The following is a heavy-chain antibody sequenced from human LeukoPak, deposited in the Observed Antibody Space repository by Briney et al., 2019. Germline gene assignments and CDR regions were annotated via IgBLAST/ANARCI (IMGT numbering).Heavy chain of an antibody. CDR2: IDTDGYIT. J-gene: IGHJ4*02. CDR1: GFTFSTSW. V-gene: IGHV3-74*01. Sequence: GGSLRLSCAASGFTFSTSWMHWVRQAPGKGLVWVSRIDTDGYITTYADSVKGRFTISRDNAQNSLYLQMNSLRAEDTAVYYCARGYSSGRSAVDYWGQGTLVTVSS. CDR3: ARGYSSGRSAVDY. D-gene: IGHD6-19*01.